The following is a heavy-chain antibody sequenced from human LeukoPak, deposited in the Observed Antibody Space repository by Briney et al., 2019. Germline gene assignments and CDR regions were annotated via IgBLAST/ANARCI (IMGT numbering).Heavy chain of an antibody. Sequence: ASVKVSCKASGYTFTSYGISWVRQAPGQGLEWMGWISAYNGNTNYVQKLQGRVTMTTDTSTSTAYMELSSLRSEDTAVYYCARAPAHSGSYYFDYWGQGTLVTVSS. CDR3: ARAPAHSGSYYFDY. V-gene: IGHV1-18*01. CDR1: GYTFTSYG. J-gene: IGHJ4*02. CDR2: ISAYNGNT. D-gene: IGHD1-26*01.